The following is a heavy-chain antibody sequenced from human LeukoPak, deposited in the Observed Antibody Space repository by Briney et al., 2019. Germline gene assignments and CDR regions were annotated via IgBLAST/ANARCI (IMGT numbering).Heavy chain of an antibody. CDR3: ARVMYYYGSGSWFDY. J-gene: IGHJ4*02. D-gene: IGHD3-10*01. Sequence: GGSLRLSCAASGFTFSSYGMHWVRQAPGKGLEWVAFIRYDGSNKYYADSVKGRFTISRDNSKNTLYLQMNSLRAEDTAVYYCARVMYYYGSGSWFDYWGQGTLVTVSS. CDR1: GFTFSSYG. V-gene: IGHV3-30*02. CDR2: IRYDGSNK.